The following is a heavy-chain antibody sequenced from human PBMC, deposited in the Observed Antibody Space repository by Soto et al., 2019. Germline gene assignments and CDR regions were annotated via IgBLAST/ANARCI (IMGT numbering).Heavy chain of an antibody. J-gene: IGHJ4*02. CDR2: ISWNSGSI. CDR3: AKDIGQQLTLGALNDY. CDR1: GFTFDDYA. V-gene: IGHV3-9*01. Sequence: EVQLVESGGGLVQPGRSLRLSCAASGFTFDDYAMHWVRQAPGKGLEWVSGISWNSGSIGYADSVKGRFTISRDNAKNSLYLQMNSLRAEDTALYYCAKDIGQQLTLGALNDYWGQGTLVTVSS. D-gene: IGHD6-13*01.